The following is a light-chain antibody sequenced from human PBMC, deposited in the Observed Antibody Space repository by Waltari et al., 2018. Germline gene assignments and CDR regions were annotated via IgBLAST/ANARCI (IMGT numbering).Light chain of an antibody. CDR3: QQYGHSPIT. CDR1: QSVNANY. CDR2: DVS. V-gene: IGKV3-20*01. J-gene: IGKJ4*01. Sequence: VLTQSPDALSLSQGARATLSCRASQSVNANYIAWYQRKPGQAPRLLMYDVSTRATGTPDRFSGSGSGTDFILTISRLEPEDLAIYFCQQYGHSPITFGGGTKVEIK.